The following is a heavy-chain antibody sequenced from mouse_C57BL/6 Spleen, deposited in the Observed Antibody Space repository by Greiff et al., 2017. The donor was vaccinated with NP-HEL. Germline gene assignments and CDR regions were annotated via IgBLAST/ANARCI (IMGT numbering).Heavy chain of an antibody. CDR1: GFNIKDDY. J-gene: IGHJ4*01. Sequence: EVQLQQSGAELVRPGASVKLSCTASGFNIKDDYMHWVKQRPEQGLEWIGWIDPENGDTEYASKFQGKATITADTSSNTAYLQLSSLTSEDTAVYYCTFGSSGYNAMDYWGQGTSVTVSS. D-gene: IGHD3-2*02. V-gene: IGHV14-4*01. CDR3: TFGSSGYNAMDY. CDR2: IDPENGDT.